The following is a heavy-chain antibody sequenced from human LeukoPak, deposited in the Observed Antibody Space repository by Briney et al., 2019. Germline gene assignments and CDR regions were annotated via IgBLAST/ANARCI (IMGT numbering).Heavy chain of an antibody. CDR2: IYSGGST. CDR3: ARGGSYFPFCQGY. D-gene: IGHD1-26*01. CDR1: GFTVSSNY. Sequence: GGSLRLSCAASGFTVSSNYMSWVRQAPGKGLEWVSVIYSGGSTYYADSVKGRFTISRDNSKNTLYLQMNSLRAEDTAVYYCARGGSYFPFCQGYWGQGTLVTVSS. V-gene: IGHV3-53*01. J-gene: IGHJ4*02.